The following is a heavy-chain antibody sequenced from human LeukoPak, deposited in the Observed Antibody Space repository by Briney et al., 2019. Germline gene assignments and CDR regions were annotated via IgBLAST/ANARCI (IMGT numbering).Heavy chain of an antibody. J-gene: IGHJ5*02. Sequence: PSETLSLTCVVYGGSFSGKYWSWFRRPPQEGLEWIGKINHGGGANYSPPLKSRATISVDTSKNQFSLKLSSVTAADTAVYYCARGPVPNWFDPWGQGTLVTVSS. V-gene: IGHV4-34*09. CDR1: GGSFSGKY. CDR3: ARGPVPNWFDP. CDR2: INHGGGA.